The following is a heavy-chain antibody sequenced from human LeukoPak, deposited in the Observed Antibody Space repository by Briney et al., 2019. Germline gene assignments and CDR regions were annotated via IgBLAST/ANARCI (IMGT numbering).Heavy chain of an antibody. CDR3: AKDERRIAATGSWGFDH. V-gene: IGHV3-43*01. CDR2: INWDGTTT. Sequence: GGCLRLSCAASGFIFNDYTMHWVRQAPGKGLEWVSLINWDGTTTYYADSMKGRFTISRDNTKNSLCLDLTSLRTADTALYYCAKDERRIAATGSWGFDHWGQGTLVTVSS. CDR1: GFIFNDYT. J-gene: IGHJ4*02. D-gene: IGHD6-13*01.